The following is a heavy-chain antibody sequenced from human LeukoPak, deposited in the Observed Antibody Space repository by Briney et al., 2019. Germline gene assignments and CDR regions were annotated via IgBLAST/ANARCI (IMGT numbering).Heavy chain of an antibody. V-gene: IGHV1-2*02. CDR3: AKEARIEPNAFDI. CDR2: INPNTGGT. J-gene: IGHJ3*02. Sequence: ASVKVSCKSSGYIFTGYFMHWVRQAPGQGLEWMGWINPNTGGTNYAQQFQGRVTMTRDTSISTAYMELSGLRSDDTATYYCAKEARIEPNAFDIWGEGTMLTVSS. CDR1: GYIFTGYF. D-gene: IGHD1-14*01.